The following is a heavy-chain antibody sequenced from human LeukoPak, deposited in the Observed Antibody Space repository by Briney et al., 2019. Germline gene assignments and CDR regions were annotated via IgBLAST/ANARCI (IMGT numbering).Heavy chain of an antibody. CDR2: VYPGDSDA. V-gene: IGHV5-51*01. J-gene: IGHJ5*02. D-gene: IGHD6-19*01. CDR3: ARQLGAVAGPNWFDP. Sequence: GESLKISCKGSGYSFSTYWIGWVRQMPGKGLEWMGIVYPGDSDAKYSPSFQGQVTISADKSINTAYLQWSSLEASDTAVYYCARQLGAVAGPNWFDPWGQGTLVTVSS. CDR1: GYSFSTYW.